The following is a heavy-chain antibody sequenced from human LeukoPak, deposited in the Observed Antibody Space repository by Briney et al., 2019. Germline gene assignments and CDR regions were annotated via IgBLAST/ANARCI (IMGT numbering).Heavy chain of an antibody. CDR3: AREQGSSWYRHFDY. CDR1: GYTFTSYD. CDR2: MNPNSGNT. Sequence: ASVKVSCKASGYTFTSYDINWVRQATGQGLEWMGWMNPNSGNTGYAQKFQGRVTMTRNTSISTAYMELSRLRSDDTAVYYCAREQGSSWYRHFDYWGQGTLVTVSS. D-gene: IGHD6-13*01. V-gene: IGHV1-8*01. J-gene: IGHJ4*02.